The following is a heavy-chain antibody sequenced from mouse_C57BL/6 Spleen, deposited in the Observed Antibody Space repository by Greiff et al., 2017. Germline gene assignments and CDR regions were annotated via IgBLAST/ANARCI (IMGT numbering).Heavy chain of an antibody. D-gene: IGHD2-4*01. CDR1: GYTFTDYY. J-gene: IGHJ2*01. CDR2: INPNNGGT. V-gene: IGHV1-26*01. Sequence: EVQLQQSGPELVKPGASVKISCKASGYTFTDYYMNWVKQSHGKSLEWIGDINPNNGGTSYNQKFKGKATLTVDKSSSTAYMGLRSLTSEDSAVYYCARKNDHEDYWGQGTTLTVSS. CDR3: ARKNDHEDY.